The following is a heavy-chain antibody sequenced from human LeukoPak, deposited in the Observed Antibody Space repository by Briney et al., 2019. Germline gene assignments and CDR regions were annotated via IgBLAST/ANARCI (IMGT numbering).Heavy chain of an antibody. CDR3: ARIYGSGSSKSDNFDY. Sequence: GGSLRLSCAASGFTFSSYGMHWVRQAPRKGLEWVAVIWYDGSNKYYADSVKGRFTISRDNSKNTLYLQMNSLRAEDTAVYYCARIYGSGSSKSDNFDYWGQGTLVTVSS. CDR2: IWYDGSNK. D-gene: IGHD3-10*01. J-gene: IGHJ4*02. V-gene: IGHV3-33*01. CDR1: GFTFSSYG.